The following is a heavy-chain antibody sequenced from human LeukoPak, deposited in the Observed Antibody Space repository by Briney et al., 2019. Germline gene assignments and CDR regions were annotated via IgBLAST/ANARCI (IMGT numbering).Heavy chain of an antibody. CDR2: FDPEDGET. J-gene: IGHJ4*02. Sequence: ASVKVSCKVSGNTLTELSIHWVRQAPGKGLEWMGGFDPEDGETIYAQKFQGRVTMTRDTSISTAYMELSRLRSDDTAVYYCATQRGSYLWGTDFDYWGQGTLVTVSS. D-gene: IGHD3-16*01. CDR1: GNTLTELS. V-gene: IGHV1-24*01. CDR3: ATQRGSYLWGTDFDY.